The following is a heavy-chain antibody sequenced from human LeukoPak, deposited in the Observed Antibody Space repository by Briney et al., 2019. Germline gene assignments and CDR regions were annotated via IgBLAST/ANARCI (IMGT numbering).Heavy chain of an antibody. J-gene: IGHJ4*02. D-gene: IGHD1-26*01. Sequence: KPSETLSLTCTVSGDSINSRYYWGWIRQPPGKGLEWIGSIYHSGSTYYNPSLKSRVTISVDRSKNQFSLKLSSVTAADTAVYYCARGPIVGATLFDYWGQGTLVTVSS. CDR3: ARGPIVGATLFDY. CDR2: IYHSGST. V-gene: IGHV4-38-2*02. CDR1: GDSINSRYY.